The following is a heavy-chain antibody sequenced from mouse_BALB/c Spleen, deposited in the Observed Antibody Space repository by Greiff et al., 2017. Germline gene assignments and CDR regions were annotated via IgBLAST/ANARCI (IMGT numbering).Heavy chain of an antibody. Sequence: EVQVVESGGGLVQPGGSRKLSCAASGFTFSSFGMHWVRQAPEKGLEWVAYISSGSSTIYYADTVKGRFTISRDNPKNTLFLQMTSLRSEDTAMYYCAIYYDYGTTFYAMDYWGQGTSVTVSS. J-gene: IGHJ4*01. V-gene: IGHV5-17*02. CDR1: GFTFSSFG. CDR3: AIYYDYGTTFYAMDY. CDR2: ISSGSSTI. D-gene: IGHD2-4*01.